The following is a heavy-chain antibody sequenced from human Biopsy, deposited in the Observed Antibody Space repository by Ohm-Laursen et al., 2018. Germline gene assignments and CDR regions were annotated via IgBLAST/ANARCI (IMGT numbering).Heavy chain of an antibody. CDR1: GYTYPDYY. V-gene: IGHV1-18*04. Sequence: ASVKVSCKASGYTYPDYYVHWVRQAPGQGLEWIGRITVYNGNTNFAQKVQDRVSMTIDTSTSTAHMELRSLRSDDTAVYYCARDPRYGYGSYFDYWGQGTLVAVSS. D-gene: IGHD3-10*01. CDR2: ITVYNGNT. J-gene: IGHJ4*02. CDR3: ARDPRYGYGSYFDY.